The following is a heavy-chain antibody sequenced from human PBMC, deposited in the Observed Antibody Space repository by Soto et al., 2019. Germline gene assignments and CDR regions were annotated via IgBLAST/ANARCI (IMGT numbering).Heavy chain of an antibody. CDR1: GGSFSVYF. J-gene: IGHJ6*02. V-gene: IGHV4-34*01. CDR2: INHSGST. CDR3: ARGISHYYGMDV. Sequence: PSEPRALTGTVFGGSFSVYFWSWIRQPPGKGLEWIGEINHSGSTNYNPSLKSRVTISVDTSKNQFSLKMSSVTAADTAVFYCARGISHYYGMDVWGQGTTVTVSS.